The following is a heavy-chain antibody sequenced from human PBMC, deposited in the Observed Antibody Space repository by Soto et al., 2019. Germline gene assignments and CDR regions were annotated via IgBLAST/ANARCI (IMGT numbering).Heavy chain of an antibody. Sequence: EVQLLESGGGSVQPGGSLRLSCAASGFTFSLFAMSWVRQAPGKGLEWVSVVSHSGGATYYADSVKGRFTISRDNSKNTLYLQMDSLRADDTARYYCAKVARIAAAGPLDYCGQGTLVTVSS. CDR1: GFTFSLFA. D-gene: IGHD6-13*01. CDR3: AKVARIAAAGPLDY. CDR2: VSHSGGAT. V-gene: IGHV3-23*01. J-gene: IGHJ4*02.